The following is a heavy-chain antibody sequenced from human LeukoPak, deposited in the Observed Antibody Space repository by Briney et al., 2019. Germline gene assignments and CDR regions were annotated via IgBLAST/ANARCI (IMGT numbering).Heavy chain of an antibody. Sequence: SVTVSCTASGDIFIDYTVTWVRQAPGQGLEWMGRFMPILGIATQAPKFRGRVTITADRSTSTAYMELSSLTSEDTAVYYCAKDFLRGTYYSPLDPWGQGTLVTVPS. CDR1: GDIFIDYT. D-gene: IGHD3-10*01. J-gene: IGHJ5*02. CDR2: FMPILGIA. V-gene: IGHV1-69*04. CDR3: AKDFLRGTYYSPLDP.